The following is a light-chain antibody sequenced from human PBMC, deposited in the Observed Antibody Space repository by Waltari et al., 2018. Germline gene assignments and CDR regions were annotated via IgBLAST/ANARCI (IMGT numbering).Light chain of an antibody. CDR2: AVS. Sequence: QSALTQPASVSGSPGQSTTISCTGRSSDVGGYTYVSWYQQYRGTAPKLMIYAVSNRPSGIADRFSGSKSGNTASLTISGLRAEDEADYYCSSYTSSGSLAFGGGTKVTVL. J-gene: IGLJ2*01. CDR3: SSYTSSGSLA. CDR1: SSDVGGYTY. V-gene: IGLV2-14*01.